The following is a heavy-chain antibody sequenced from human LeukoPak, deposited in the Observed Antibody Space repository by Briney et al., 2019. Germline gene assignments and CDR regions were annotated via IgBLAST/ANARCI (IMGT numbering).Heavy chain of an antibody. J-gene: IGHJ4*02. Sequence: GGSMRLSCAASGFTVSSYWMSWVRQDPGKGLEWVANIKQDGSEKYYVDSVKGRFTISRDNAKNSLYLQMNSLRAEDTALYYCARVTLSDSLIFDYWGQGTLVTVSS. CDR1: GFTVSSYW. D-gene: IGHD3/OR15-3a*01. V-gene: IGHV3-7*03. CDR3: ARVTLSDSLIFDY. CDR2: IKQDGSEK.